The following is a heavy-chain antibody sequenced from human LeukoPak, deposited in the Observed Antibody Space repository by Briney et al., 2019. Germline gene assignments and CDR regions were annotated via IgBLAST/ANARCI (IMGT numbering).Heavy chain of an antibody. Sequence: PGGSLRLSCAASGFTFSSYAMHWVRQAPGKGLEYVSAISSNGGSTYYANSVKGRFTISRDNSKNTLYLQMGSLRAEDMAVYYCARVSDRARWGQGTLVTVSS. D-gene: IGHD3-10*01. CDR3: ARVSDRAR. J-gene: IGHJ4*02. CDR1: GFTFSSYA. CDR2: ISSNGGST. V-gene: IGHV3-64*01.